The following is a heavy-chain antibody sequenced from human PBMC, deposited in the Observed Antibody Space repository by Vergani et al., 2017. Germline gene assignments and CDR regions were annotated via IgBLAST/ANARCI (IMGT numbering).Heavy chain of an antibody. CDR3: TRGWYYDSIAYWAY. D-gene: IGHD3-22*01. J-gene: IGHJ4*02. Sequence: QVQLVQSGAEVKKPGSSVKVSCKASGGTFNSYTFTWVRQAPGQGLQWMGRFIPLLGITNYAQNFQGRVTITADKSTNIAYMELNSLRSEDTAVYYCTRGWYYDSIAYWAYWGQGTLVTVSS. CDR1: GGTFNSYT. V-gene: IGHV1-69*02. CDR2: FIPLLGIT.